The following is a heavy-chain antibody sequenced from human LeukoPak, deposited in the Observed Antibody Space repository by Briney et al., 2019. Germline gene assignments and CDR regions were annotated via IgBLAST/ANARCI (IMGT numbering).Heavy chain of an antibody. CDR3: ARGYEQQYYYYYMDV. CDR2: IIPIFGTA. Sequence: SVKVSCKASGGTFSSYAISWVRQAPGQGLGWMGGIIPIFGTANYAQKFQGRVTITADESTSTAYMELSSLRSEDTAVYYCARGYEQQYYYYYMDVWGKGTTVTVSS. D-gene: IGHD6-13*01. J-gene: IGHJ6*03. V-gene: IGHV1-69*13. CDR1: GGTFSSYA.